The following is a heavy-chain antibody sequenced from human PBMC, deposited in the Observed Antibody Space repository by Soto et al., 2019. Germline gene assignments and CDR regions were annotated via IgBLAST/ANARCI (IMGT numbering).Heavy chain of an antibody. D-gene: IGHD1-20*01. Sequence: VLLVQSGAEVKQPGSSVKVSCKASGGTISTYAITWVRQAPGQGLEWVGGIIPIFRTPNYAQNLQGRVTITADESTSTAYMELSNLRSEDTAVYYCARGDGDNNAFEIGGQGTVVTVSS. CDR1: GGTISTYA. J-gene: IGHJ3*02. CDR3: ARGDGDNNAFEI. CDR2: IIPIFRTP. V-gene: IGHV1-69*12.